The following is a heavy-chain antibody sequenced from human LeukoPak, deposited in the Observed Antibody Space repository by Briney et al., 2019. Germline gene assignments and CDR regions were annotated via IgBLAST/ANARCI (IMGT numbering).Heavy chain of an antibody. CDR2: IYGSTSA. V-gene: IGHV3-66*01. Sequence: GGSLRLSCAASGFTVSSNYINWVRQAPGKGLEWVSLIYGSTSADYADSVKGRFTISRDTSMNTVYLQMNSLRAEGTAVYYCARLNFGDDYWGQGTLVIVSS. D-gene: IGHD4-17*01. J-gene: IGHJ4*02. CDR1: GFTVSSNY. CDR3: ARLNFGDDY.